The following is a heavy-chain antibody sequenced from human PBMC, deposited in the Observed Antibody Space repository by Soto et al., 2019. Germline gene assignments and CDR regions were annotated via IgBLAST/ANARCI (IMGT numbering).Heavy chain of an antibody. Sequence: PGGSLRLSCAASGFTFSSYGMHWVRQAPGKGLEWVAVISYDGSNKYYADSVKGRFTISRDNSKNTLYLQMSSLRAEDTAVYYCAKDRRWLPDYWGQGTLVTVSS. CDR2: ISYDGSNK. J-gene: IGHJ4*02. CDR3: AKDRRWLPDY. V-gene: IGHV3-30*18. D-gene: IGHD5-12*01. CDR1: GFTFSSYG.